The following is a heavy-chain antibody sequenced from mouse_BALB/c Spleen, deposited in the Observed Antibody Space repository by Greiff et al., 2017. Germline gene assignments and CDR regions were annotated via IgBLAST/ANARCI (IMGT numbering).Heavy chain of an antibody. D-gene: IGHD1-1*01. CDR3: GTVDYGSSSYWYFDV. J-gene: IGHJ1*01. Sequence: EVKLMESGPELVKPGASVKISCKASGYSFTGYFMNWVKQSHGKSLEWIGRINPYNGDTFYNQKFKGKATLTVDKSSSTAHMELLSLTSEDSAVYYCGTVDYGSSSYWYFDVWGAGTTVTVSS. V-gene: IGHV1-37*01. CDR2: INPYNGDT. CDR1: GYSFTGYF.